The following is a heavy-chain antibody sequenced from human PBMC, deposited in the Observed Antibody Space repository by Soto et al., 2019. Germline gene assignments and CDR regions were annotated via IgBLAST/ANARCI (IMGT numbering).Heavy chain of an antibody. Sequence: QIQLVQSGGGVKTPGASVKVSCTTSRYTFTSHGIAWVRQAPGQGLEWMGWISTFNGKTDYARKFQGRVTMIADTFTSTVDMELRSLRSDDTAVYFCARLLTEGATFREDAFDLWGQGTKVTVSS. D-gene: IGHD3-9*01. CDR3: ARLLTEGATFREDAFDL. CDR1: RYTFTSHG. J-gene: IGHJ3*01. CDR2: ISTFNGKT. V-gene: IGHV1-18*01.